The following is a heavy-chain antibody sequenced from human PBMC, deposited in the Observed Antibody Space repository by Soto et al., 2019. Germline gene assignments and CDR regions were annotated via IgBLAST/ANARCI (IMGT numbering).Heavy chain of an antibody. CDR3: ARDKGSCHWHFDL. CDR2: IYWDGSRQ. D-gene: IGHD3-16*02. J-gene: IGHJ2*01. CDR1: AFIFNNYG. V-gene: IGHV3-33*01. Sequence: QAQLVESGGGVVQPGKSLRLSCAASAFIFNNYGMHWVRQAPGKGLEWVAVIYWDGSRQFYADSVEGRFTISRDNSMKTLYLQANSLRVEDTAVYDCARDKGSCHWHFDLWGRGTLVTVSS.